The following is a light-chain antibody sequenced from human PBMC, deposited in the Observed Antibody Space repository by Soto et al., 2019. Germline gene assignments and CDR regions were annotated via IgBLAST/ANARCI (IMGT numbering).Light chain of an antibody. V-gene: IGLV6-57*01. J-gene: IGLJ3*02. CDR1: SSSVASNY. Sequence: NFMLTQPHSVSESPGKTVTISCSRGSSSVASNYVQLFHQRPGTSPTTVISEANQVPSGVPDRFSGSIDSSSKSASLTISGLKTEDEADYNCQPYDGNNHVFGGGTKVTVL. CDR2: EAN. CDR3: QPYDGNNHV.